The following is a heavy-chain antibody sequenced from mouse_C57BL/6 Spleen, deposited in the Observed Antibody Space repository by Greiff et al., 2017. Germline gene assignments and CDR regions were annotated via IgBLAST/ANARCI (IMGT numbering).Heavy chain of an antibody. CDR3: ARKTGQGTSRAMDY. CDR1: GYSFTGYY. V-gene: IGHV1-42*01. J-gene: IGHJ4*01. CDR2: INPSTGGT. D-gene: IGHD3-2*02. Sequence: EVQLQQSGPELVKPGASVKISCKASGYSFTGYYMNWVKQSPEKSLEWIGEINPSTGGTPYNQKFKAKATLTVDKSSSTAYMQLKSLTSEDSAVYYWARKTGQGTSRAMDYWGQGTSVTVSS.